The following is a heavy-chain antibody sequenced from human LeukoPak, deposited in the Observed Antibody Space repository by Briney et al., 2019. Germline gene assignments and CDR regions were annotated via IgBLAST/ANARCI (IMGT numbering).Heavy chain of an antibody. CDR2: IWYDGSNK. CDR3: ARDRDYGGQHVGDY. V-gene: IGHV3-33*01. D-gene: IGHD4-23*01. CDR1: GFTFSSYG. Sequence: PGGSLRLSCAASGFTFSSYGMHWVRQAPGKGLEWVAVIWYDGSNKYYADSVKGRFTISRDNSKNTLYLQMNSLRAEDTAVYYCARDRDYGGQHVGDYWGQGTLVTVSS. J-gene: IGHJ4*02.